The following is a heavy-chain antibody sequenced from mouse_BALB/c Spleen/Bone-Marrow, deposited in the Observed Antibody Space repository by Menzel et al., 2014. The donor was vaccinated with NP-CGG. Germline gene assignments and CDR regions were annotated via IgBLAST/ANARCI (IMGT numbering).Heavy chain of an antibody. CDR3: ARLGTTAVPDC. Sequence: EVQGVESGPELVKPGASVKVSCKASGYAFTNYNMYWVKQSHGKSLEWIGYNDPYSGGTNYNQKFKGKATLTVDKSSSTAYMHLNSLTSEDSAAYYCARLGTTAVPDCWGQGTTLTVSS. CDR1: GYAFTNYN. J-gene: IGHJ2*01. D-gene: IGHD1-1*01. V-gene: IGHV1S135*01. CDR2: NDPYSGGT.